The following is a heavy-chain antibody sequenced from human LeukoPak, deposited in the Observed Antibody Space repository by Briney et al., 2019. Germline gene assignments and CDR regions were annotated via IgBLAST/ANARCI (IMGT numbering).Heavy chain of an antibody. V-gene: IGHV4-31*03. Sequence: SETLALTCTFSCGSISSGGYYWSWIRQHPGKGLEWVGYIYYSGSTYYNPSLKSRVTISVDTSRNQFSMKLSCVIATDTAVYYCARVSPFVWGSRMRKRLNWFAPWGQGTLVTV. J-gene: IGHJ5*02. CDR1: CGSISSGGYY. CDR2: IYYSGST. D-gene: IGHD3-16*01. CDR3: ARVSPFVWGSRMRKRLNWFAP.